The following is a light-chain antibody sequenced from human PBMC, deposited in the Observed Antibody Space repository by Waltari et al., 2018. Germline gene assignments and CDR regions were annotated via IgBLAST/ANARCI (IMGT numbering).Light chain of an antibody. CDR1: ESVSGS. V-gene: IGKV3-15*01. Sequence: EIVMTQSPATLSVSPGERATLSCRVSESVSGSLAWYQQRPGQAPRLLIYGASTRATGTPARFSGSGSGTEFTLTISSLQSEDFAVYYCQQYSKWPPLTFGGGTKVEI. J-gene: IGKJ4*01. CDR3: QQYSKWPPLT. CDR2: GAS.